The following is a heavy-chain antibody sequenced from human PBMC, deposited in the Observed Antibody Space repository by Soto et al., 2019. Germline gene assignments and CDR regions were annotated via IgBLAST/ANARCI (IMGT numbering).Heavy chain of an antibody. CDR2: IYHSGST. CDR1: GGSISGSHW. CDR3: ARQWGNYYGMDV. D-gene: IGHD1-26*01. J-gene: IGHJ6*02. V-gene: IGHV4-4*02. Sequence: SETLSLTCAVSGGSISGSHWWSWVRQPPGKGLEWIGEIYHSGSTNYNPSLKRRVTMSVDKSKTQFSLNMSSVTAADTAVYYCARQWGNYYGMDVWGQGTTVTAP.